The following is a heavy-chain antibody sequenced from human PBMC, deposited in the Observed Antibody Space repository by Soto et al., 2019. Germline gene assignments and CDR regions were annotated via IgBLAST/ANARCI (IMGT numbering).Heavy chain of an antibody. V-gene: IGHV3-23*01. Sequence: EVQLLESGGGLVQPGGSLRLSCAVSGFTFNNYAMNWVSQAPGKGLEWVSSISDSGGRTYYADSVKGRFTISRDNSKNTLYLQMNSLRAEDTAIYYCAKDALGDYFYYGMDVWGQGTTVTVSS. CDR2: ISDSGGRT. CDR3: AKDALGDYFYYGMDV. J-gene: IGHJ6*02. CDR1: GFTFNNYA.